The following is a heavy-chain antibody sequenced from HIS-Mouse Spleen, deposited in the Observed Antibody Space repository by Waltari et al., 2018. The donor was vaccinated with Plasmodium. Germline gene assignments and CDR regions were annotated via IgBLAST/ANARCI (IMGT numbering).Heavy chain of an antibody. J-gene: IGHJ4*02. CDR2: INHSGRT. Sequence: QVQLQQRGAGLLKPSETLSLTRAVYGGSFRGYSWGWIRQPPGKGLEWIGEINHSGRTNYNPSLKSRVTISVDTSKNQFSLKLSSVTAADTAVYYCARLVVVASKDSYWGQGTLVTVSS. CDR1: GGSFRGYS. CDR3: ARLVVVASKDSY. V-gene: IGHV4-34*01. D-gene: IGHD2-15*01.